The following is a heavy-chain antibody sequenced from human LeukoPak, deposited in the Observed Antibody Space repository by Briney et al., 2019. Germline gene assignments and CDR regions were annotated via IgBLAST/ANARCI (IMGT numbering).Heavy chain of an antibody. D-gene: IGHD3-10*01. J-gene: IGHJ4*02. Sequence: GGSLRRSCAGSGFTFSNNGMQWLGQGPGKGLEWLAYIRYDGSKTDYADSVKGRFTISRDNSKNTLYLQMNSPRAEDTAVYYCAKCPYGYIDYWGQGTLVTVSS. CDR3: AKCPYGYIDY. CDR2: IRYDGSKT. CDR1: GFTFSNNG. V-gene: IGHV3-30*02.